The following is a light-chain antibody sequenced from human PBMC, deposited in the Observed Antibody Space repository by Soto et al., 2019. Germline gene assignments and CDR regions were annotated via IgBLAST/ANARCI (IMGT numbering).Light chain of an antibody. CDR2: GAS. CDR3: QQYGSSPPT. V-gene: IGKV3-15*01. CDR1: QRVSSN. Sequence: EIVMTQSPATLSVSPGERATLSCVASQRVSSNLAWYQQKPGQAPRLLIYGASSRATGIPARFSGSGSGTEFTLTISSLQSEDFALYYCQQYGSSPPTFGQGTKVDI. J-gene: IGKJ1*01.